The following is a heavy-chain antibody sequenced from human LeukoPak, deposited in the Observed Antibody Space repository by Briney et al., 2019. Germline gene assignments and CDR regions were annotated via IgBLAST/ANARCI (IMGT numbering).Heavy chain of an antibody. J-gene: IGHJ4*02. CDR2: ISSSGSTI. CDR3: ARVSPNTVTTLQYFDY. CDR1: GFTFSSYE. D-gene: IGHD4-17*01. Sequence: GGSLRLSCAASGFTFSSYEMNWVRQAPGKGLEWVSYISSSGSTIYYADSVRGRFTISRDNAKNSLYLQMNSLRAEDTAVYYCARVSPNTVTTLQYFDYWGQGTLVTVSS. V-gene: IGHV3-48*03.